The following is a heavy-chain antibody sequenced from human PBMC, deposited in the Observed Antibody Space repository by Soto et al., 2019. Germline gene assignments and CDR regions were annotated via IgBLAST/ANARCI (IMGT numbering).Heavy chain of an antibody. V-gene: IGHV3-30*04. CDR2: MSYDGENK. CDR3: AKARYYDSTGYLYYFDY. J-gene: IGHJ4*02. Sequence: QVHLVESGGGVVQPGRSLRLSCAASGITVSTYAMHWVRQAPGKGLEWVAVMSYDGENKYHADSVKGRFTISRDNSKNTLYLQMNSLRAEDTAVYYCAKARYYDSTGYLYYFDYWGQGTLVTVSS. CDR1: GITVSTYA. D-gene: IGHD3-22*01.